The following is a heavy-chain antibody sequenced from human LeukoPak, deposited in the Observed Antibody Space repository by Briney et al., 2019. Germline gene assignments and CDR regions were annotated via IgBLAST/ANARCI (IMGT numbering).Heavy chain of an antibody. CDR1: GFTFSSYS. D-gene: IGHD3-10*01. Sequence: GGSLRLSCAASGFTFSSYSMNWVRQAPGKGLEWVSSISSSSSYIYYADSVKVRFTISRDNAKNSLYLQMNSLRAEDTAVYYCARTTMVRGVIGHYYYMDVWGKGTTVTVSS. V-gene: IGHV3-21*01. J-gene: IGHJ6*03. CDR3: ARTTMVRGVIGHYYYMDV. CDR2: ISSSSSYI.